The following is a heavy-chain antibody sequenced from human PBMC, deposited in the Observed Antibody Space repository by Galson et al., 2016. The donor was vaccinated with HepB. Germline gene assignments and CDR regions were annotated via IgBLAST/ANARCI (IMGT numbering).Heavy chain of an antibody. Sequence: CAISGDSVSTNTAHWHWIRQSPSRGLEWLGRTYYRSEWYNDYVVSVQSRINVNPDTSKNQLSLQLNSVTPEDTAVYFCARGRMGYSYGNFDYWGQGILVTVSS. CDR1: GDSVSTNTAH. D-gene: IGHD5-12*01. V-gene: IGHV6-1*01. CDR3: ARGRMGYSYGNFDY. CDR2: TYYRSEWYN. J-gene: IGHJ4*02.